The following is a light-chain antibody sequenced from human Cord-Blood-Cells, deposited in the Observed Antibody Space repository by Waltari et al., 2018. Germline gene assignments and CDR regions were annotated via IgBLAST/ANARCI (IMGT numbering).Light chain of an antibody. CDR3: QQYNSYSG. J-gene: IGKJ5*01. CDR1: QSISSW. V-gene: IGKV1-5*03. CDR2: KAS. Sequence: DIQMTQSPSTPSASVGNRVTITCRASQSISSWLAWYQQKPGKAPKLLIYKASSLESGVPSRFSGSGSGTEFTLTISSLQPDDFATYYCQQYNSYSGFGQGTRLEIK.